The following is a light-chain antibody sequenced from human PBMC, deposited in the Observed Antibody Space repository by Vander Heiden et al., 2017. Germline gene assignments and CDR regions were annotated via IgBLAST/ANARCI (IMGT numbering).Light chain of an antibody. CDR2: SNN. CDR3: AAWDDRLNGRVV. CDR1: SSNLGSNT. V-gene: IGLV1-44*01. Sequence: QSVLTQPPSASGTPGQRVTISCSGSSSNLGSNTVNWYHQLPATAPNLLIYSNNQRPSGVPDRFSCSKSGTSASLAISGLQSEDEADYYCAAWDDRLNGRVVFGGGTKLTVL. J-gene: IGLJ2*01.